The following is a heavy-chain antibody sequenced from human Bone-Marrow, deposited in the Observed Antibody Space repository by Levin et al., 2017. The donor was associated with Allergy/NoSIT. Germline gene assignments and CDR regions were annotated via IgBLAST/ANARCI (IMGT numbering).Heavy chain of an antibody. V-gene: IGHV3-30*18. CDR1: GFTFSSYG. CDR3: AKGDDYGDYIVDY. J-gene: IGHJ4*02. Sequence: GGSLRLSCAASGFTFSSYGMHWVRQAPGKGLEWVAVISYDGSNKYYADSVKGRFTISRDNSKNTLYLQMNSLRAEDTAVYYCAKGDDYGDYIVDYWGQGTLVTVSS. CDR2: ISYDGSNK. D-gene: IGHD4-17*01.